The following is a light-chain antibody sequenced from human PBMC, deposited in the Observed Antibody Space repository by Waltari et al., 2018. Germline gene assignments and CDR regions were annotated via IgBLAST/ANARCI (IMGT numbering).Light chain of an antibody. V-gene: IGKV3-11*01. J-gene: IGKJ5*01. CDR2: HAS. CDR3: QQRSDWPPLT. CDR1: QSFSSY. Sequence: EIVLTQSPATLSLYQGERATLPCRASQSFSSYLACYQQKPGQPPRLLIYHASTRATGIPARFSGRGSGTDFTLIITNVEPEDFAVYYCQQRSDWPPLTFGQGTRLEIK.